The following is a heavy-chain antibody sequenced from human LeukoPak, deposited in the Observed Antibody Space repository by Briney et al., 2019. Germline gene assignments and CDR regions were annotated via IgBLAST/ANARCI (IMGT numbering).Heavy chain of an antibody. V-gene: IGHV1-2*02. CDR2: INPNSGGT. J-gene: IGHJ1*01. Sequence: ASVKVSCKASGYTFTGYYMHWVRQAPGQGLEWMGWINPNSGGTNYAQKFQGRVTMTRDTSISTAYMELSRLRSDDTAVYYCARAEITIFGVVRSHFQHWGQGTLVTVSS. CDR1: GYTFTGYY. D-gene: IGHD3-3*01. CDR3: ARAEITIFGVVRSHFQH.